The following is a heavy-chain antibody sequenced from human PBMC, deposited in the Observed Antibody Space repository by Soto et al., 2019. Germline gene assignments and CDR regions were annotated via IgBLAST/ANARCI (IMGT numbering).Heavy chain of an antibody. CDR2: ISYDGSNK. V-gene: IGHV3-30-3*01. CDR3: ATDLSYYYDSSGYTSSFDY. Sequence: GSLRLSCAASGFTFSSYAMHWVRQAPGKGLEWVAVISYDGSNKYYADSVKGRFTISRDNSKNTLYLQMNSLRAEDTAVYYCATDLSYYYDSSGYTSSFDYWGQGTLVTVSS. D-gene: IGHD3-22*01. CDR1: GFTFSSYA. J-gene: IGHJ4*02.